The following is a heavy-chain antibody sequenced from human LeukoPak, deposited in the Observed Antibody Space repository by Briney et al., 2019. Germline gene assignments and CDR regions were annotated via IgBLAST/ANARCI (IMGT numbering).Heavy chain of an antibody. J-gene: IGHJ6*02. CDR3: AKIHLGNYDFWSGSYYYYGMDV. CDR1: GFTFTSYS. CDR2: TSDRGDYT. V-gene: IGHV3-23*01. D-gene: IGHD3-3*01. Sequence: GGSLRLSCAASGFTFTSYSMSWVRQAPGKGLEWVSGTSDRGDYTYYADSVKGRFTISRDNSKNTLYLQMNSLRAEDTAVYYCAKIHLGNYDFWSGSYYYYGMDVWGQGTTVTVSS.